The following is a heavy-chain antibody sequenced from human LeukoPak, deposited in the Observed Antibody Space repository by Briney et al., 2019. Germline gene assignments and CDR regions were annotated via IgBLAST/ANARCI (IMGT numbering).Heavy chain of an antibody. Sequence: ASVKVSCKASGYTFTSYDINWVRQAPGQGLEWMGRINPNSGGTNYAQKFQGRVTMTRDTSISTAYMELSRLRSDDTAVYYCARGSGSYNWFDPWGQGTLVTVSS. V-gene: IGHV1-2*06. CDR1: GYTFTSYD. J-gene: IGHJ5*02. D-gene: IGHD3-10*01. CDR3: ARGSGSYNWFDP. CDR2: INPNSGGT.